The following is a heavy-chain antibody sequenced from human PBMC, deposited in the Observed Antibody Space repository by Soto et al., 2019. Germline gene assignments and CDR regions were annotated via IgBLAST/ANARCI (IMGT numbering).Heavy chain of an antibody. CDR3: ARGGVASRTFDF. Sequence: PGESLKISCKGSGYSFTIYCIGWVRQMPGKGLEWMGIIYPSDSDTRYSPSFQGQVTISADKSITSAYLQWSSLKASDTAMYYCARGGVASRTFDFWGQGTVVTVSS. J-gene: IGHJ4*02. V-gene: IGHV5-51*01. D-gene: IGHD3-3*01. CDR1: GYSFTIYC. CDR2: IYPSDSDT.